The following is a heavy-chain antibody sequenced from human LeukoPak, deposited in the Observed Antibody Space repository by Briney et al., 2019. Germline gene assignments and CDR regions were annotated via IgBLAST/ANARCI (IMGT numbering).Heavy chain of an antibody. D-gene: IGHD6-19*01. CDR1: GFMFNNYW. CDR2: IKQGGSEK. Sequence: GGSLRLSCAASGFMFNNYWMNWVRQAPGKGLEWVAMIKQGGSEKFYVDSVKGRFTISRDNAKNSLYLQMNSLRAEDTAVYYCAKPISGGLAVTADWFDPWGQGTLVTVSS. V-gene: IGHV3-7*02. J-gene: IGHJ5*02. CDR3: AKPISGGLAVTADWFDP.